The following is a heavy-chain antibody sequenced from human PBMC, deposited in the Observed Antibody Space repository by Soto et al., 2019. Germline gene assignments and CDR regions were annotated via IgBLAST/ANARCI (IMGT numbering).Heavy chain of an antibody. V-gene: IGHV3-33*01. CDR1: GFTFSSYG. D-gene: IGHD2-15*01. CDR2: IWYDGSNK. J-gene: IGHJ6*02. Sequence: QVQLVESGGGVVQPGRSLRLSCAASGFTFSSYGMHWVRQAPGKGLEWVAVIWYDGSNKYYADSVKGRFTISRDNPKNTLYLQMNSLRADDTAVYYCASEYCSGGSCHYYGMDVWGQGTTVTVSS. CDR3: ASEYCSGGSCHYYGMDV.